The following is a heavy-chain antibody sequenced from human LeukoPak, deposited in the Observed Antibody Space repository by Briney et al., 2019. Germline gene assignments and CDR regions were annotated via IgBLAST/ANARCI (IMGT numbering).Heavy chain of an antibody. Sequence: GGSLRLSCAASGFTFSDYYMSWIRQAPGKGLGWVSYISSSSSYTNYADSVKGRFTISRDNAKNSLYLQMNSLRAEDTAVYYCARSIAAAGTGGFDYWGQGTLVTVSS. V-gene: IGHV3-11*06. J-gene: IGHJ4*02. CDR1: GFTFSDYY. D-gene: IGHD6-13*01. CDR3: ARSIAAAGTGGFDY. CDR2: ISSSSSYT.